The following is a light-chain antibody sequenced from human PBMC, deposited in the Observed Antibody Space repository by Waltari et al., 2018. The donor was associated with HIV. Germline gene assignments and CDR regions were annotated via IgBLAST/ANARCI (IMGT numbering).Light chain of an antibody. CDR3: QQYHSIPWT. V-gene: IGKV4-1*01. J-gene: IGKJ1*01. CDR2: WAS. Sequence: DFVLTHSPDSLAVSLGDSATIRCKPSHSVLSLPQNKDFLAWYQQKPGQPPKLRIYWASTRESGVPARFSGSGSGTDFSLTISSLQAEDVAIYYCQQYHSIPWTFGQGTKVEIK. CDR1: HSVLSLPQNKDF.